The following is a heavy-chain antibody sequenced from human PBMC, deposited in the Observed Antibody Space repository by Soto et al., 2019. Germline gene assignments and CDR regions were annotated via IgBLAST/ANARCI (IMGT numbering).Heavy chain of an antibody. CDR2: IYWDDDK. V-gene: IGHV2-5*02. J-gene: IGHJ4*02. D-gene: IGHD6-13*01. CDR3: AQSTSWYQIYY. CDR1: GFSLSTSGVG. Sequence: QITLKESGPTLVKPTQTLTLTCTFSGFSLSTSGVGVGWIRQPPGKALEWLALIYWDDDKHYSPSLKSSLTNTKHTTKTPEVFTMTTIDPLDTATYYCAQSTSWYQIYYWGQGTLVTDSS.